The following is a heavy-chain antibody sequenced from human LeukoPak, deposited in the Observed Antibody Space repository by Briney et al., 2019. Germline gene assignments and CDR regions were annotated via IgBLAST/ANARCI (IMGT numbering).Heavy chain of an antibody. J-gene: IGHJ3*02. CDR1: GGSFSGYY. V-gene: IGHV4-34*01. CDR3: ARGRAFDI. CDR2: INHSGST. Sequence: SETLSLTCAVYGGSFSGYYWSWIRHPPGKWLEWIGEINHSGSTNYNPSLKSRVTISVDTSKNQFALKLSSVTAADTAVYYCARGRAFDIWGQGTMVTVSS.